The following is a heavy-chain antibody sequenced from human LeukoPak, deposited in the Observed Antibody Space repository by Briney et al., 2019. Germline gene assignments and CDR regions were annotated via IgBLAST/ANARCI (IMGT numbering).Heavy chain of an antibody. CDR1: GGSISSSSYY. J-gene: IGHJ4*02. CDR2: IYYSGST. CDR3: ARERLGGSYYRPVEY. D-gene: IGHD1-26*01. V-gene: IGHV4-39*02. Sequence: PSETLSLTCTVSGGSISSSSYYWGWIRQPPGKGLEWIGSIYYSGSTYYNPSLKSRVTISVDMSKNQFSLKLSSVSAEDTALYYCARERLGGSYYRPVEYWGQGTLVTVSS.